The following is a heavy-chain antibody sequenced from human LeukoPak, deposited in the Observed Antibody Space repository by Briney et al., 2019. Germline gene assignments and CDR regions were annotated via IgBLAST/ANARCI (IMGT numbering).Heavy chain of an antibody. D-gene: IGHD4-17*01. V-gene: IGHV3-74*01. CDR2: INSDGSST. J-gene: IGHJ6*03. CDR1: GFTFSSYW. Sequence: GGSLRLSCAASGFTFSSYWMHWVRQAPGKGLVWVSRINSDGSSTSYADSVKGRFTIFRDTAKNTLYLQMNSLRAEDTAVYYCTRGTGDYGHYYYYYMDVWGKGTTVTISS. CDR3: TRGTGDYGHYYYYYMDV.